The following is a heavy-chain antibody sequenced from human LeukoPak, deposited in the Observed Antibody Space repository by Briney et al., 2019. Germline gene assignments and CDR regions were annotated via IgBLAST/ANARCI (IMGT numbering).Heavy chain of an antibody. CDR2: VFHSGST. V-gene: IGHV4-39*01. J-gene: IGHJ5*02. Sequence: SETLSLTCTVPGGSISSSNFHWGWIRQPPGRGLEWIGTVFHSGSTHYNPSLESRITISVDTSKNQFSLKLKSVTAADTALYFCAALQWFGGLSFSWFDPWGQGTLVTVFS. D-gene: IGHD3-10*01. CDR3: AALQWFGGLSFSWFDP. CDR1: GGSISSSNFH.